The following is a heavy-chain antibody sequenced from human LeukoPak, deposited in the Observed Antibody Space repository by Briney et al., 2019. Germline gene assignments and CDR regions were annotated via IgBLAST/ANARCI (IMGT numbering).Heavy chain of an antibody. CDR3: ASGTTGTSFDY. Sequence: GGSLRLSCAASGFTFSNYWMHWVRQAPGKGLVWVSRINSDGSSTSYADSVKGRFTISRDNAKNTLYLQMNSLRAEDTAVYYCASGTTGTSFDYWGQGTLVTVSS. CDR1: GFTFSNYW. J-gene: IGHJ4*02. D-gene: IGHD1-1*01. V-gene: IGHV3-74*01. CDR2: INSDGSST.